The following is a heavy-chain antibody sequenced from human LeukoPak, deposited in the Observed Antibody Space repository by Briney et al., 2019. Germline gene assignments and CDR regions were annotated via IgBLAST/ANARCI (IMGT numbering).Heavy chain of an antibody. D-gene: IGHD1-1*01. J-gene: IGHJ6*02. CDR1: GYTFTSYD. Sequence: ASVKVSCKASGYTFTSYDINWVRQATGQGLEWMGWMNPNSGNTGYAQKFQGRVTMTRNTSISTAYMELSSLRSEDTAVYYCARTTNYYHGMDVWGQGTTVTVSS. CDR2: MNPNSGNT. V-gene: IGHV1-8*01. CDR3: ARTTNYYHGMDV.